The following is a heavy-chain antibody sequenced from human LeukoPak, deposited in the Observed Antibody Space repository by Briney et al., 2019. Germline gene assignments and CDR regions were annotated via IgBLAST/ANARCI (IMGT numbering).Heavy chain of an antibody. J-gene: IGHJ4*02. CDR3: AKGAWGSYFGY. V-gene: IGHV3-23*01. Sequence: GGSLRLSCAASGLTFSSYAMSWVRQAPGKGLGWVSAISGSGGSTYYADSVKGRFTISRDNSKNTLYLQMNSLRAEDTAVYYCAKGAWGSYFGYWGQGTLVTVSS. CDR2: ISGSGGST. CDR1: GLTFSSYA. D-gene: IGHD2-21*01.